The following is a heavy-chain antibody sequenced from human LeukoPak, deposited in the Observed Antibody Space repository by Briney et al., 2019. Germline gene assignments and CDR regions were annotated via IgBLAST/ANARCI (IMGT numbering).Heavy chain of an antibody. Sequence: PGTSLRLSCAASGFVFSSYAMHWVRQAPGKGLEWVAVIWYDGSKTDYADSVKGRFDISRDTSKNTLYLQMNSLRAEDTAVYFCAKEAERWVASFEVGGKAAFDHWGQGMLVTVSS. J-gene: IGHJ4*02. D-gene: IGHD5-24*01. CDR3: AKEAERWVASFEVGGKAAFDH. CDR1: GFVFSSYA. CDR2: IWYDGSKT. V-gene: IGHV3-33*06.